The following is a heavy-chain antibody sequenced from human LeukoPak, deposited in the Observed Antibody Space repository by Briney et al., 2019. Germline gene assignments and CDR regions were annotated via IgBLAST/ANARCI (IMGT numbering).Heavy chain of an antibody. CDR1: GFTFSSYW. CDR3: ARAYGANSVGDV. D-gene: IGHD4-23*01. Sequence: GSLRLSCAASGFTFSSYWMSWVRQAPGKGLEWIGEINHSGSTNYNPSLKSRITISVDTSKNQFSLKLSSVTAADTAVYYCARAYGANSVGDVWGKGTTVTISS. V-gene: IGHV4-34*01. CDR2: INHSGST. J-gene: IGHJ6*04.